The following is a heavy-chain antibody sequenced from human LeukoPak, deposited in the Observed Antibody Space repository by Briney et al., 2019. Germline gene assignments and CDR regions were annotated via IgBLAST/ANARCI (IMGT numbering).Heavy chain of an antibody. D-gene: IGHD1-14*01. CDR3: ARPDDYYYGMDV. CDR2: IYHGGST. CDR1: GGSISSSKW. Sequence: PSETLSLTCAVSGGSISSSKWWSSGRPPPGKGLEWIGEIYHGGSTNYNPSLKSRVTISVDKSKNQFSLKLTSVTAADTAVYYCARPDDYYYGMDVWGQGTTVTVSS. V-gene: IGHV4-4*02. J-gene: IGHJ6*02.